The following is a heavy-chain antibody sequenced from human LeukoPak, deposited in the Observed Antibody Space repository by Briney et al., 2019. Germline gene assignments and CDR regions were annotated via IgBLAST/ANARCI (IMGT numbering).Heavy chain of an antibody. CDR3: ARSLTMVRAYDY. CDR2: IRYDGSNK. V-gene: IGHV3-30*02. CDR1: GFTFSSYS. Sequence: GGSLRLSCAASGFTFSSYSMKWVRQAPGKGLEWVAFIRYDGSNKYYADSVKGRFTISRDNSKNTVYLQMNSLRTEDTAVYYCARSLTMVRAYDYWGQGTLVTVSS. J-gene: IGHJ4*02. D-gene: IGHD3-10*01.